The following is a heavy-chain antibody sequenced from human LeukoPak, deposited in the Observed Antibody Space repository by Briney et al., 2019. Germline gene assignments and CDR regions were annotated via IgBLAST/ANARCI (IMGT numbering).Heavy chain of an antibody. CDR1: GFTFSSYG. Sequence: PGGSLRLSCAASGFTFSSYGMHWVRQAPGKGLEWVAVISYDGSNKYYADSVKGRFTISRDNSKNTLYLQMNSLRAEDTAVYYCAKATTFGELLSYDVFDIWGQGKMVTVSS. J-gene: IGHJ3*02. CDR3: AKATTFGELLSYDVFDI. D-gene: IGHD3-10*01. CDR2: ISYDGSNK. V-gene: IGHV3-30*18.